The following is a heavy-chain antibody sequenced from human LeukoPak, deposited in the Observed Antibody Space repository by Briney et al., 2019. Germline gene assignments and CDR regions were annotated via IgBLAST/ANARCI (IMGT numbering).Heavy chain of an antibody. D-gene: IGHD1-26*01. CDR3: AKSSGGYIGSYPDY. J-gene: IGHJ4*02. CDR2: IPYDGSDK. Sequence: GGSLRLSCAASGFPFSSYGMHWVRQAPGKGLEWVAFIPYDGSDKFYADSVKGRFTISRDNSKNTLYLQMNSLRAEDTAVYYCAKSSGGYIGSYPDYWGQGTLVTVSS. CDR1: GFPFSSYG. V-gene: IGHV3-30*02.